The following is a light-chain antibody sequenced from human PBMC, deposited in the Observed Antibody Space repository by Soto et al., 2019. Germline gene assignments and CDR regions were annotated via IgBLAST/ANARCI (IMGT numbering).Light chain of an antibody. CDR3: CSYGGSRAV. CDR2: EVS. CDR1: SSDVGSHNL. V-gene: IGLV2-23*02. Sequence: QSALTQPASVSGSPGQSITISCTGTSSDVGSHNLVSWYQQHPGQAPKLMIYEVSKRPLGVSARFSASKSGNTASLTISGLQAEDEADYYVCSYGGSRAVFGGGTQMTGL. J-gene: IGLJ7*01.